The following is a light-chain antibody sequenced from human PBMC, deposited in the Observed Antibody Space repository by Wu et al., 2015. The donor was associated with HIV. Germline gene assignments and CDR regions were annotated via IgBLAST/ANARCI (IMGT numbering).Light chain of an antibody. J-gene: IGKJ1*01. Sequence: DIVLTQSPGTLSLSPGERATLSCRTSQSVNNNYLAWYQQRPGQAPRLLIYGASSRATGIPDRFSGSGSGTDFILTISRLEPEDFAAYYCQQYGRSPEWTFGQGTKVEIK. CDR2: GAS. V-gene: IGKV3-20*01. CDR1: QSVNNNY. CDR3: QQYGRSPEWT.